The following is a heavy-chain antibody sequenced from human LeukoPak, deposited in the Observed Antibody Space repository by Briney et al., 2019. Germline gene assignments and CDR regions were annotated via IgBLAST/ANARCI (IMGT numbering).Heavy chain of an antibody. V-gene: IGHV1-2*02. D-gene: IGHD6-19*01. J-gene: IGHJ5*02. Sequence: ASVTVSCKASGYTFTGYYMHWVRQAPGQGLEWMGWINPNSGGTNYAQKFQGRVTMTRDTSISTAYMELSRLRSDDTAVYYCARASSGWYLYWFDPWGQGTLVTVSS. CDR2: INPNSGGT. CDR1: GYTFTGYY. CDR3: ARASSGWYLYWFDP.